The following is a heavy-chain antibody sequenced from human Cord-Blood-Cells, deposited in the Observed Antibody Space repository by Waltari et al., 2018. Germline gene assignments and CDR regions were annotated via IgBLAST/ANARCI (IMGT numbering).Heavy chain of an antibody. CDR3: ARGDYHDY. J-gene: IGHJ4*02. V-gene: IGHV4-38-2*01. CDR1: GYSISSGYY. Sequence: QVQLQESGPGLVKPSETLSLTCAVSGYSISSGYYWGWIRQPPGKGLEWIGSIYHSGSTYANPSLNSRVTISVDTSKNQFSLKLSSVTAADTAVYYCARGDYHDYWGQGTLVTVSS. CDR2: IYHSGST.